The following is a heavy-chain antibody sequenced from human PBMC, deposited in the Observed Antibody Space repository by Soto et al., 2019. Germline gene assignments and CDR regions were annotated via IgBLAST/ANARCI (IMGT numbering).Heavy chain of an antibody. CDR3: ARDDVLCDGGRCYGIPLDG. J-gene: IGHJ6*04. D-gene: IGHD2-15*01. Sequence: LRLSCAASGFTVSSKYMTWVRQAPGKGLEWVSLIQSGGTTYYADSVKGRFTISRDTSENTLHLQMDSLRVEDTAVYYCARDDVLCDGGRCYGIPLDGWGKGNTVTFSS. V-gene: IGHV3-66*01. CDR1: GFTVSSKY. CDR2: IQSGGTT.